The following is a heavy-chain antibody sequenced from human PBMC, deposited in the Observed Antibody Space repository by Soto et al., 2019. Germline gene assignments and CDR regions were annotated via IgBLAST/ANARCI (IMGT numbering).Heavy chain of an antibody. Sequence: SETLSLTCIVSGGSITSYHWSWIRQSAGKGLEWIACMYSSGSTKYNPALQSRVTMSIDTSNNQFSLRLTSVTAADTAVYYCARGQRFSDWFDPWGQGTLVTVSS. CDR3: ARGQRFSDWFDP. CDR1: GGSITSYH. D-gene: IGHD3-3*01. J-gene: IGHJ5*02. CDR2: MYSSGST. V-gene: IGHV4-4*07.